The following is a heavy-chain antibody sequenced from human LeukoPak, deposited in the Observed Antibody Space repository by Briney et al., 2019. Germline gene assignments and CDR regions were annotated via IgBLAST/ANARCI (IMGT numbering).Heavy chain of an antibody. CDR2: IYYSGSA. V-gene: IGHV4-39*07. Sequence: SETLSLTCTVSGGPISSSSYYWGWIRQPPGKGLEWIGSIYYSGSAYYNPSLKSRVTISVDTSKNQFSLKLSSVTAADTAVYYCARASRRFDPWGQGTLVTVSS. J-gene: IGHJ5*02. CDR1: GGPISSSSYY. CDR3: ARASRRFDP.